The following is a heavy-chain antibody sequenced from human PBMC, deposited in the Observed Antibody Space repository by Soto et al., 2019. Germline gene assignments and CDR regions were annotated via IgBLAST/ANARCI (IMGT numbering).Heavy chain of an antibody. J-gene: IGHJ4*02. CDR1: GTSISSYY. Sequence: SETLSLTCTVSGTSISSYYWSWIRQPPGKGLEWIANIHYSGTTNYNPSLASRVALSVDTSKNQFSLKMTSVTAADRAMYFCARYNSYAIDYWGRGTLVTVSS. D-gene: IGHD2-8*01. CDR2: IHYSGTT. V-gene: IGHV4-59*01. CDR3: ARYNSYAIDY.